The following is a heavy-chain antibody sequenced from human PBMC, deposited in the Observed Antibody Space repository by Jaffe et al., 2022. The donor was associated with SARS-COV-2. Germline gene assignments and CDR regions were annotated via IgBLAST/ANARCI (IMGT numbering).Heavy chain of an antibody. D-gene: IGHD3-22*01. J-gene: IGHJ5*01. CDR3: ARPAGQEDSGGYYNYFDC. CDR1: GFTFRSYA. V-gene: IGHV3-23*01. Sequence: EVQLLESGGDLVQPGGSLRLSCAASGFTFRSYAMTWVRQGPGKGLEWVSSISAAGASTEYADSVKGRFTISRDNSKNTVYLQLNSLRADDTAMYYCARPAGQEDSGGYYNYFDCWGQGTLVTVSS. CDR2: ISAAGAST.